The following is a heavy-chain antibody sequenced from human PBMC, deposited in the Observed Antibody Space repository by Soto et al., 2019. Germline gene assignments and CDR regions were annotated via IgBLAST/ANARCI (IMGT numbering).Heavy chain of an antibody. V-gene: IGHV3-13*01. CDR2: IGTAGDT. J-gene: IGHJ3*02. Sequence: EVQLVESGGGLVQPGGSLRLSCEASGFNFSSYDMHWVRQATGKGLEWVSVIGTAGDTFYTGSVKGRFTISRENGKNSLYLQMNSLRAGDTAVYYCARAGQGASCSGDSCYLGASDIWGQGTMVTVSS. CDR1: GFNFSSYD. D-gene: IGHD2-15*01. CDR3: ARAGQGASCSGDSCYLGASDI.